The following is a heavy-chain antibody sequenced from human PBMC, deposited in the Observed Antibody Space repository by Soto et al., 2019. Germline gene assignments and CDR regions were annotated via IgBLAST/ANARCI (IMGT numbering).Heavy chain of an antibody. V-gene: IGHV4-59*01. CDR2: ISYTVDA. CDR1: AGSISRYY. D-gene: IGHD5-18*01. J-gene: IGHJ4*02. CDR3: VGSLMSRAMESFDY. Sequence: SETLSLTCSVSAGSISRYYWGWVRQSPGEGLEWIAHISYTVDASYNPSLKSRVTISLDTSKNQIALRLMSVTAADTAVYYCVGSLMSRAMESFDYWGQGTQVTVSS.